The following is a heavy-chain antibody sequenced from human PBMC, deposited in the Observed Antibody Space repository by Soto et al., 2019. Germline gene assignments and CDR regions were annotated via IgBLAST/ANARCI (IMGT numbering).Heavy chain of an antibody. D-gene: IGHD2-15*01. V-gene: IGHV1-18*01. CDR1: GYTFTSYG. CDR3: ARELLLDWGFGASAFDI. Sequence: QVQLVQSGAEVKKPGASVKVSCKASGYTFTSYGISWVRQAPGQGLEWMGWISAYNGNTNYAQKLQGRVTMTTDTSTSTAYMELRSLRSDDTAGYYCARELLLDWGFGASAFDIWGQGTMVTVSS. J-gene: IGHJ3*02. CDR2: ISAYNGNT.